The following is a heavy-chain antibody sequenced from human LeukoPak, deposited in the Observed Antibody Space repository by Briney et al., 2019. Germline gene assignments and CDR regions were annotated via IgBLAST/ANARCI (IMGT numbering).Heavy chain of an antibody. J-gene: IGHJ3*02. Sequence: GPSLKISCKGSVSSFTTYWIGWVRQLPGKGLEWMGVIYPFDSDTRYIPSFRGQVTISADKSISTAYVQWNSLKAWDTAMYFCARGGSYDRGSAFDIWGQGTMVTVSS. CDR2: IYPFDSDT. CDR1: VSSFTTYW. V-gene: IGHV5-51*01. CDR3: ARGGSYDRGSAFDI. D-gene: IGHD1-26*01.